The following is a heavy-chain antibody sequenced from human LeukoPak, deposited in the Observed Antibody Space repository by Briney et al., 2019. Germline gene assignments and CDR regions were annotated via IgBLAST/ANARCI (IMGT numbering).Heavy chain of an antibody. J-gene: IGHJ4*02. V-gene: IGHV1-46*01. CDR3: ARDRGYYDSSAPSYYFDY. Sequence: ASVKVSCKASGYTFTRYYMHWVRQAPGQGLEWMGMINPNGGSTSYAQNFQGRVTLTSDTSTSIVYMEVSSLRSEGTAVYYCARDRGYYDSSAPSYYFDYWGQGTLVTVSS. CDR2: INPNGGST. CDR1: GYTFTRYY. D-gene: IGHD3-22*01.